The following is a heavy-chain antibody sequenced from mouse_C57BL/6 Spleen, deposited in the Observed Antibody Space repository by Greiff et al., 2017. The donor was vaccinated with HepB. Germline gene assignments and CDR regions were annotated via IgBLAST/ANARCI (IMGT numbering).Heavy chain of an antibody. CDR3: AREERYDPFAY. V-gene: IGHV3-6*01. CDR1: GYSITSGYY. J-gene: IGHJ3*01. D-gene: IGHD2-3*01. CDR2: ISYDGSN. Sequence: DVQLQESGPGLVKPSQSLSLTCSVTGYSITSGYYWNWIRQFPGNKLEWMGYISYDGSNNYNPSLKNRISITRDTSKNQFFLKLNSVTTEDTATYYCAREERYDPFAYWGQGTLVTVSA.